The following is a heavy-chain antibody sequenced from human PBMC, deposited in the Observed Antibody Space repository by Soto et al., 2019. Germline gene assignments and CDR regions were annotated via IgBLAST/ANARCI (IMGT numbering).Heavy chain of an antibody. D-gene: IGHD1-1*01. Sequence: PSETLSLTCTVSGASISGFYWSWIRKSAGKGLEWIGRIYATGTTNYNPSLKSRVMMSVDTSKKQFSLKLRSVTAADTAVYYCVRDGTKTLRDWFDPWGQGISVTVSS. V-gene: IGHV4-4*07. J-gene: IGHJ5*02. CDR3: VRDGTKTLRDWFDP. CDR1: GASISGFY. CDR2: IYATGTT.